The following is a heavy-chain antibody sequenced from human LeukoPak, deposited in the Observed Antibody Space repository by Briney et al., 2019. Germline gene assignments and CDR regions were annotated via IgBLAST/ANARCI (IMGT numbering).Heavy chain of an antibody. CDR3: ASQDPYSGSYYFDY. D-gene: IGHD1-26*01. Sequence: SETLSLTCAVYGGSFSGYYWSWIRQPPGKGLEWIGEINHSGSTNYNPSLKSRVTISVDTSKNQFSLKLSSVTAADTAVYYCASQDPYSGSYYFDYWGQGTLVTVSS. J-gene: IGHJ4*02. CDR1: GGSFSGYY. V-gene: IGHV4-34*01. CDR2: INHSGST.